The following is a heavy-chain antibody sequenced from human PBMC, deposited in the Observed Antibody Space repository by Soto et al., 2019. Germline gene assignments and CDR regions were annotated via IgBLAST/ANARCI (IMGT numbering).Heavy chain of an antibody. D-gene: IGHD5-18*01. V-gene: IGHV4-31*03. CDR2: IYYSGST. J-gene: IGHJ6*02. CDR3: ARASYTAIVSSLGMDV. Sequence: QVQLQESGPGLVKPSQTLSLTCTVSGGSISSGGYYWSWIRQHPGKGLEWIGYIYYSGSTYYNPSLKSRVTISVDTSKNQFSLKLSSVTAADTAVYYCARASYTAIVSSLGMDVWGQGTTVTVSS. CDR1: GGSISSGGYY.